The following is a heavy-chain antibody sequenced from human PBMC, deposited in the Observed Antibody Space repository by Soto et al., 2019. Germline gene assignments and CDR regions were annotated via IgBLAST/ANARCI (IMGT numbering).Heavy chain of an antibody. Sequence: GESLKISCKGSGYSFTSYWISWVRQMPGKGLEWMGRIDPSDSYTSYSPSFQGHVTISADKSISTAYLQWSSLKASDTAMYYCARVVREIVVVPAALNYYGMDVWGQGTTVTVSS. V-gene: IGHV5-10-1*01. D-gene: IGHD2-2*01. CDR1: GYSFTSYW. J-gene: IGHJ6*02. CDR3: ARVVREIVVVPAALNYYGMDV. CDR2: IDPSDSYT.